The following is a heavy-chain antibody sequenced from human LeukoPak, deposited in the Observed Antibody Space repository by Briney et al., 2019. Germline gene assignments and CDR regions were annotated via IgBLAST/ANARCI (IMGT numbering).Heavy chain of an antibody. CDR2: IRSKANSYAT. CDR1: GFTFSGSA. CDR3: TRLAPGAERSYYGSGKGD. D-gene: IGHD3-10*01. V-gene: IGHV3-73*01. Sequence: PGGSLRLSCAASGFTFSGSAMHWVRQASGKGLEWVGRIRSKANSYATAYAASVKGRFTISRDDSKNTAYLQMNSLKTEDTAVYYCTRLAPGAERSYYGSGKGDWGQGTLVTVSS. J-gene: IGHJ4*02.